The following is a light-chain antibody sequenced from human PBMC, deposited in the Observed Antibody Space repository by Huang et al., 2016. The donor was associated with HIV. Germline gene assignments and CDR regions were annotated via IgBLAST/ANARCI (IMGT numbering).Light chain of an antibody. CDR2: AAS. J-gene: IGKJ1*01. Sequence: EIVLTQSPGTLSLSPGERATLSCRASHRVANNFLAWYRQRPGPAPRLLIYAASARATGIAGRFSGSGSGTDFILAINRLEPEDFAVYYCQQYGGSPGTFGQGTKVEIK. CDR3: QQYGGSPGT. CDR1: HRVANNF. V-gene: IGKV3-20*01.